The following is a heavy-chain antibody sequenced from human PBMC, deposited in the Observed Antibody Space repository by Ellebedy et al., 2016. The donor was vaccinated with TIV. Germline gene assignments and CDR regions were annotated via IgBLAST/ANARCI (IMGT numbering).Heavy chain of an antibody. D-gene: IGHD5-12*01. CDR2: IKEDGSEK. Sequence: GGSLRLSXAASGFTFSGYWISWVRQAPGKGLEWVANIKEDGSEKYYVDSVKGRFTISRDNAKNSLYLQMNSLRAEDTAVYYCVRAPRGQYYFDYWGQGTLVTVSS. J-gene: IGHJ4*02. V-gene: IGHV3-7*02. CDR1: GFTFSGYW. CDR3: VRAPRGQYYFDY.